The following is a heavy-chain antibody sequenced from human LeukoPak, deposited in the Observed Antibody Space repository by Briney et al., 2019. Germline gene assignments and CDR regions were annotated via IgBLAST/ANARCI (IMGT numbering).Heavy chain of an antibody. CDR2: ISSSSSYI. V-gene: IGHV3-21*01. J-gene: IGHJ5*02. CDR1: GFTFSSYS. CDR3: ARAGPVVPAAIDVWFDP. D-gene: IGHD2-2*01. Sequence: GGSLRLSCAASGFTFSSYSMNWVRQAPGKGLEWVSSISSSSSYIYYADSGKGRFTISRDNAKNSLYLQMDSLRAEDTDVYYCARAGPVVPAAIDVWFDPWGQGTLVTVSS.